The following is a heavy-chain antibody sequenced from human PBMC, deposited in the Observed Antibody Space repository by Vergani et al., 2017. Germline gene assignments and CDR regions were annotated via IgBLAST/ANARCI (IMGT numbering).Heavy chain of an antibody. Sequence: EKQLVQSGSETKKPGESLKISCHAFGYIFSNFWIGWLRQRPGRGLEWMGIIYPGNSEVKSNPTCRGLVIFSVDTSVNTAYLQWRSLQASDTATYFCASGGHGSENGGALQLWGQGTNITVSS. J-gene: IGHJ3*01. CDR3: ASGGHGSENGGALQL. V-gene: IGHV5-51*01. D-gene: IGHD3-10*01. CDR1: GYIFSNFW. CDR2: IYPGNSEV.